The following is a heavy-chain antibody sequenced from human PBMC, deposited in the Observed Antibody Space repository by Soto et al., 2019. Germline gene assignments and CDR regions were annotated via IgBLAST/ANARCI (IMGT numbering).Heavy chain of an antibody. CDR1: DGSSDDGGYY. V-gene: IGHV4-31*11. Sequence: SLTHPHTSAVADGSSDDGGYYRSCIHQHPGKGLEWVGHAYYSGTTYYSPSLKSRISISLDTLYLQMNSLRVEDTAIYYCEKDLKGYYGSGTAHWGQGTQVTVFS. D-gene: IGHD3-10*01. CDR2: AYYSGTT. CDR3: LKGYYGSGTAH. J-gene: IGHJ4*02.